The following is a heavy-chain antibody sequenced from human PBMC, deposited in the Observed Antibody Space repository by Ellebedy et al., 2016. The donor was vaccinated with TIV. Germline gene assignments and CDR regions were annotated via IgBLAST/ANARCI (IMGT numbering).Heavy chain of an antibody. D-gene: IGHD2-2*03. CDR2: IISDGSST. Sequence: GGPLRLSXAASGFTFSSYWMHWVRQAQGKGLEWVSRIISDGSSTSYADSVKGRFTISRGTAKNTLYLQMNSLRAEDTAVYYCAGEWMRGMDVWGQGTTVTVSS. V-gene: IGHV3-74*01. J-gene: IGHJ6*02. CDR1: GFTFSSYW. CDR3: AGEWMRGMDV.